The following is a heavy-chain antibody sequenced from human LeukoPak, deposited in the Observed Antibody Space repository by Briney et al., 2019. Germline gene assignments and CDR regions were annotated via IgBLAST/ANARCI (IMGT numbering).Heavy chain of an antibody. Sequence: GGSLRLSCAASGFTFSSYEMNWVRQAPGKGLEWDSYIGSSGSTIYYADSVKGRFTISRDNAKNSLYLQMNSLRAEDTAVHYCAQRYSSSTSCHLGPYYYYMDVWGKGTTVTISS. CDR3: AQRYSSSTSCHLGPYYYYMDV. CDR1: GFTFSSYE. CDR2: IGSSGSTI. J-gene: IGHJ6*03. D-gene: IGHD2-2*01. V-gene: IGHV3-48*03.